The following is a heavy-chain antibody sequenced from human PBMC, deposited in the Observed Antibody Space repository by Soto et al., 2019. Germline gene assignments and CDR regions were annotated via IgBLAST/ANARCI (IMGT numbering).Heavy chain of an antibody. CDR2: INQDGSEK. J-gene: IGHJ4*02. V-gene: IGHV3-7*04. CDR1: GFTFSYYW. D-gene: IGHD5-12*01. Sequence: GGSVRLSCAASGFTFSYYWMTWVRQAPGKGLEWVANINQDGSEKYYVDSVKGRFTISRDNAKSSLYLQMNSLRAEDTAVYYCARPRDGYNYYFAYWGQRTLVTVSS. CDR3: ARPRDGYNYYFAY.